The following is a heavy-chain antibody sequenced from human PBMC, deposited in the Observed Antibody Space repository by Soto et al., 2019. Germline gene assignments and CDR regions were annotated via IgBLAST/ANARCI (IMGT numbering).Heavy chain of an antibody. CDR2: IIPIFGTA. Sequence: SVKVSCKASGGTFSSYAISWVRQVPGQGLEWMGGIIPIFGTANYAQKFQGRVTITADESTSTAYMELSSLRSEDTAVYYCARGGYSSSSLSDYWGQGTLVTSPQ. D-gene: IGHD6-6*01. J-gene: IGHJ4*02. CDR3: ARGGYSSSSLSDY. V-gene: IGHV1-69*13. CDR1: GGTFSSYA.